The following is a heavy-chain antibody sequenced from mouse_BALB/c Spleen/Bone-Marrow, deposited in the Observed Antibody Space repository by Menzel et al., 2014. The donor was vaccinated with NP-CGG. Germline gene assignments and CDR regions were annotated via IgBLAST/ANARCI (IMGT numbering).Heavy chain of an antibody. CDR2: IDPANGNT. CDR3: ARYGGRYYAMDY. D-gene: IGHD1-1*01. Sequence: VQLKQSGAELVKPGASVKLSCTASGFNIKDTYMHWVKQRPEQGLEWIGRIDPANGNTNYDPRFQGKATITADPSSNTAYLQLSSLTSEDTAVYYCARYGGRYYAMDYWGQGTSVTVSS. CDR1: GFNIKDTY. V-gene: IGHV14-3*02. J-gene: IGHJ4*01.